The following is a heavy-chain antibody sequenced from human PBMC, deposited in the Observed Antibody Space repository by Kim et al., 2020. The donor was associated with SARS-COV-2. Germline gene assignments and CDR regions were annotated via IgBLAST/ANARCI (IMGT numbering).Heavy chain of an antibody. CDR3: ARDYRSLGYCSSTSCFVIGSRPFDP. J-gene: IGHJ5*02. D-gene: IGHD2-2*01. V-gene: IGHV3-21*01. CDR2: ISSSSSYI. CDR1: GFTFSSYS. Sequence: GGSLRLSCAASGFTFSSYSMNWVRQAPGKGLEWVSSISSSSSYIYYADSVKGRFTISRDNAKNSLYLQMNSLRAEDTAVYYCARDYRSLGYCSSTSCFVIGSRPFDPWGQGTLVTVSS.